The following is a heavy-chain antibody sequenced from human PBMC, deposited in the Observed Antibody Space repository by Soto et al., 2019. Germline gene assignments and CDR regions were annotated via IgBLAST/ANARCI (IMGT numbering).Heavy chain of an antibody. CDR3: AKVMVSIVGATTEY. CDR2: ISGSGGST. D-gene: IGHD1-26*01. J-gene: IGHJ4*02. CDR1: VCTFSSYA. V-gene: IGHV3-23*01. Sequence: GSLRLSCASSVCTFSSYAMSCVRHSPGKGLEWVSAISGSGGSTYYADSVKGRFTISRDNSKNTLYLQMNSLRAEDTAVYYCAKVMVSIVGATTEYWGQGTLVNVSS.